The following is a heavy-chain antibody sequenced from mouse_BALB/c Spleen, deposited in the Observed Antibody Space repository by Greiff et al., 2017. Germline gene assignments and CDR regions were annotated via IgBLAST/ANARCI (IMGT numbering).Heavy chain of an antibody. V-gene: IGHV3-6*02. Sequence: EVQLVESGPGLVKPSQSLSLTCSVTGYSITSGYYWNWIRQFPGNKLEWMGYISYDGSNNYNPSLKNRISITRDTSKNQFFLKLNSVTTEDTATYYCARVESYAMDYWGQGTSVTVSS. CDR1: GYSITSGYY. CDR2: ISYDGSN. J-gene: IGHJ4*01. CDR3: ARVESYAMDY.